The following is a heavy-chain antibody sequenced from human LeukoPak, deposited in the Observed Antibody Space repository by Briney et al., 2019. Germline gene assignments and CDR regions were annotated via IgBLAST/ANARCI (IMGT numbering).Heavy chain of an antibody. CDR1: GFTFSNFA. D-gene: IGHD1-14*01. CDR3: ARDRGRVPTTGSAFDI. Sequence: GSLRLSCAASGFTFSNFAMSWVRQAPGKGLEWVSSISSSDNSTYYADSVRGRFTISRDNSKNTLSLELNSLRVEDTAVYYCARDRGRVPTTGSAFDIWGRGTMVTVSS. CDR2: ISSSDNST. V-gene: IGHV3-23*01. J-gene: IGHJ3*02.